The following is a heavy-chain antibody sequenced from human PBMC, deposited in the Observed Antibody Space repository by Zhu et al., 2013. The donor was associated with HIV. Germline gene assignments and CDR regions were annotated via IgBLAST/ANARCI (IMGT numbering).Heavy chain of an antibody. CDR1: GGTFSTSG. V-gene: IGHV1-69*06. D-gene: IGHD2-15*01. J-gene: IGHJ6*02. CDR2: IIPMFGTT. Sequence: QVQLVQSGAEVKKTGSSVKVSCKASGGTFSTSGISWVRQAPGQGPEWMGDIIPMFGTTNYAQKIQGRVTITADKSTSTAYMELSSLKFEDTAVYYCALSFCSGGSCYSRGKRLDVWGQGTTVTVSS. CDR3: ALSFCSGGSCYSRGKRLDV.